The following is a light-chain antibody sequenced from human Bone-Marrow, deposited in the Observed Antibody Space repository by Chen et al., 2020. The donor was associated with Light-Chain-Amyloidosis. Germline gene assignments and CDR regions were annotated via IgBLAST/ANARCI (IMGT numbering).Light chain of an antibody. CDR3: SSYTITNTLV. Sequence: QSALTQPASVSGSPGQSITISCTGTSSDVVGDNHVSWYQQHPDKAPKLMIYEVTNRPSWVPGRFSGSKSDSTASLTISGLQTEDEADYFCSSYTITNTLVVGSGTRVTVL. J-gene: IGLJ1*01. V-gene: IGLV2-14*01. CDR1: SSDVVGDNH. CDR2: EVT.